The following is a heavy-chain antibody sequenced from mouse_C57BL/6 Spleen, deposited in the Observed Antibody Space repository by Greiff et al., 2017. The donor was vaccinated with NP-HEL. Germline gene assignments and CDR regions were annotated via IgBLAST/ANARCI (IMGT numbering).Heavy chain of an antibody. CDR2: ISSGSSTI. CDR3: ARGGYYGSRRDYAMDY. Sequence: EVMLVESGGGLVKPGGSLKLSCAASGFTFSDYGMHWVRQAPEKGLEWVAYISSGSSTIYYADTVKGRFTISRDNAKNTLFLQMTSLRSEDTAMYYCARGGYYGSRRDYAMDYWGQGTSVTVSS. D-gene: IGHD1-1*01. V-gene: IGHV5-17*01. CDR1: GFTFSDYG. J-gene: IGHJ4*01.